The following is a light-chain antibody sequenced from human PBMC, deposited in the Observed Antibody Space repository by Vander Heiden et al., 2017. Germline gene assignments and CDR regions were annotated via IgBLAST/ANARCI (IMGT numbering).Light chain of an antibody. CDR2: DAS. J-gene: IGKJ2*01. CDR1: QSVSSY. Sequence: DIVFPPSPSTLSLSPGERATLSCRASQSVSSYLAWYQQKPGQAPRLLIYDASNRATGIPARFSGSGSGTDFTLTISSLEPEDFAVYYCQQRSNWPGTFGQGTKLEIK. V-gene: IGKV3-11*01. CDR3: QQRSNWPGT.